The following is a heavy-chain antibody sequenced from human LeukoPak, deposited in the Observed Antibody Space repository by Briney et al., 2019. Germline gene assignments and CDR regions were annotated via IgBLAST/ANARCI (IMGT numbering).Heavy chain of an antibody. CDR3: AREVQLWYLAGAFDI. V-gene: IGHV4-34*01. CDR2: INHSGST. J-gene: IGHJ3*02. Sequence: SETLSLTCAVYGGSFSGYYWSWIRQPPGKGLEWIGEINHSGSTNYNPSLKSRDTISVDTSKNQFSLKLSSVTAADTAVYYCAREVQLWYLAGAFDIWGQGTMVTVSS. CDR1: GGSFSGYY. D-gene: IGHD5-18*01.